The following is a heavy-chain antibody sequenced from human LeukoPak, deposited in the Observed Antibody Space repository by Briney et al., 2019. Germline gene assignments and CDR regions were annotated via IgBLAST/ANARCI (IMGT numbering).Heavy chain of an antibody. Sequence: SETLSLTCGVSGGSVSSISYFWGWIRQPPGKGLEWIGSIYYSGSTYYNPSLKSRVTISVDTSKNQFSLKLSSVTAADTAVYYCARQPYDSGGYSFWYFDYWGQGTLVTVSS. V-gene: IGHV4-39*01. CDR2: IYYSGST. J-gene: IGHJ4*02. CDR3: ARQPYDSGGYSFWYFDY. CDR1: GGSVSSISYF. D-gene: IGHD3-22*01.